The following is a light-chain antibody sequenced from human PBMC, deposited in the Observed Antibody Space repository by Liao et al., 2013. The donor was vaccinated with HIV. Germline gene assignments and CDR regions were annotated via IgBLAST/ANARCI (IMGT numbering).Light chain of an antibody. Sequence: SYVLTQPPSVSVAPGKTAKITCGGNYIGSKSVHWYQQKPGQAPVLVIYYYSARPSGIPERFSGSNSGNTATLTISGTQAMDEADYYCQAWDSSTVIFGGGTKLTVL. CDR1: YIGSKS. J-gene: IGLJ2*01. CDR3: QAWDSSTVI. CDR2: YYS. V-gene: IGLV3-21*01.